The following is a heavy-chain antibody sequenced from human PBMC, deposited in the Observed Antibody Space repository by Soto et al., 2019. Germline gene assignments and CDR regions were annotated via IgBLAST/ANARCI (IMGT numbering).Heavy chain of an antibody. CDR1: GGTFSSYA. CDR3: ARVTVVVPAADYYYGMDV. Sequence: SVKVSCKASGGTFSSYAISWVRQAPGQGLEWMGGIIPIFGTANYAQKFQGRVTITADESTSTAYMELSSLRSEDTAVYYCARVTVVVPAADYYYGMDVWGQGTTVTAP. J-gene: IGHJ6*02. D-gene: IGHD2-2*01. V-gene: IGHV1-69*13. CDR2: IIPIFGTA.